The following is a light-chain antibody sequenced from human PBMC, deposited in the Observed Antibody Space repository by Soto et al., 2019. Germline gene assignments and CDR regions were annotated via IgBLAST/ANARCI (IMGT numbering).Light chain of an antibody. CDR2: EAS. CDR3: QQYNHYWT. Sequence: DIQMTQSPATLCASVGDRVIITCRASQSISSWLAWFQQKPGKAPKLPIYEASTLESGVPSRFSGSGSGTEFTLTISSLQPDDFATYYCQQYNHYWTFGQGTRVEIK. J-gene: IGKJ1*01. V-gene: IGKV1-5*03. CDR1: QSISSW.